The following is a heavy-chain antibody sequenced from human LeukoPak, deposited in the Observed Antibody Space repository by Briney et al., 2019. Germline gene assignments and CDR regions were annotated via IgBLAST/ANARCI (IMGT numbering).Heavy chain of an antibody. D-gene: IGHD6-19*01. CDR1: GYSFTSYW. CDR2: IYPGDSDT. CDR3: ARRAAYRSGWYYFDY. Sequence: GESLKISCKGSGYSFTSYWIGWVRQMPGKGLEWMGIIYPGDSDTRYSPSFRGQVTISADKSISTAYLQWSSLKASDTAMYYCARRAAYRSGWYYFDYWGQGTLVTVSS. J-gene: IGHJ4*02. V-gene: IGHV5-51*01.